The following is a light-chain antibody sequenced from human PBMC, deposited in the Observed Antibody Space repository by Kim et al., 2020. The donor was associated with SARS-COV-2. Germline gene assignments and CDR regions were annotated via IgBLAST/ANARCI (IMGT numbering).Light chain of an antibody. CDR2: EKN. J-gene: IGLJ3*02. CDR3: NSRESGVNHVV. CDR1: SLRSYY. Sequence: ALGQTVRIKCQGDSLRSYYASWYQQKPGQAPVLVIYEKNNRPSGIPDRFSGSSSGNTASLTITGAQAEDEADHYCNSRESGVNHVVFGGGTQLTVL. V-gene: IGLV3-19*01.